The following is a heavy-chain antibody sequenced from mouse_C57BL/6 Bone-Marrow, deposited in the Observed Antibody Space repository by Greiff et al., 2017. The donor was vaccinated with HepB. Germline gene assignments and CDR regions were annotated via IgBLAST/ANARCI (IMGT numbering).Heavy chain of an antibody. CDR1: GYTFTSYD. CDR2: IYPRDGST. J-gene: IGHJ2*01. D-gene: IGHD1-1*01. V-gene: IGHV1-85*01. CDR3: PYYDGLFDY. Sequence: VQVVESGPELVKPGASVKLSCKASGYTFTSYDINWVKQRPGQGLEWIGWIYPRDGSTKYNEKFKGTATLTVDTSSSTAYMELHSLTSEDSAVYGAPYYDGLFDYWGQGTTLTVSS.